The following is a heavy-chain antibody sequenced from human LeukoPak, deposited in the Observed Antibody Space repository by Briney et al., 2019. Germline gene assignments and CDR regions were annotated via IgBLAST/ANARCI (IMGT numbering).Heavy chain of an antibody. CDR2: ISSSGNTE. CDR1: GXSFSSFP. J-gene: IGHJ4*02. D-gene: IGHD2-8*01. CDR3: ARDTVNAPFVVSLDY. Sequence: PGGSLRLSCAASGXSFSSFPINWVRQAPGKGLEWVSHISSSGNTEYHLDSVRGRFTMSRDNAKNLLFLEMHSLKAEDTAVYYCARDTVNAPFVVSLDYWGQGALVTVSS. V-gene: IGHV3-48*03.